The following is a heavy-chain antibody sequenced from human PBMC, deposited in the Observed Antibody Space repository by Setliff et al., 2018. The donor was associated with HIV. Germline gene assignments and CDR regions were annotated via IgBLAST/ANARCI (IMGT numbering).Heavy chain of an antibody. Sequence: GESLKISCKGSGYSFTSYWITWVRQMPGKGLEWMGRIDPSDSHTNYSPSLQGHVTISVDKSISTAYLQWSSLKASDTAMYYCARAYGSGSYYNLGGFDPWGQGTLVTVSS. CDR3: ARAYGSGSYYNLGGFDP. D-gene: IGHD3-10*01. J-gene: IGHJ5*02. CDR2: IDPSDSHT. CDR1: GYSFTSYW. V-gene: IGHV5-10-1*01.